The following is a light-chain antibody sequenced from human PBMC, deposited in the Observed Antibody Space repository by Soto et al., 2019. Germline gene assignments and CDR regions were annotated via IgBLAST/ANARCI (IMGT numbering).Light chain of an antibody. CDR3: RQYGSSPSYT. Sequence: EIVFTQSPGTLSLSPGERATLSCRASQSLSSYLAWYQQKPGQAPRLLIYGASSRATGIPDRFSGSGSGTDFTLTISRLEPEDFAVYYCRQYGSSPSYTFGQGTKLEIK. V-gene: IGKV3-20*01. J-gene: IGKJ2*01. CDR1: QSLSSY. CDR2: GAS.